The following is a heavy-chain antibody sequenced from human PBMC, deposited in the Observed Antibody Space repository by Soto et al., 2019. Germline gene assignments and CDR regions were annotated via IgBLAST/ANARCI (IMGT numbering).Heavy chain of an antibody. D-gene: IGHD2-15*01. J-gene: IGHJ4*02. CDR1: GFTFSIYT. V-gene: IGHV3-21*01. CDR2: ISDTSSHV. Sequence: EVQLVESGGDLVKPGGSLRLSCAASGFTFSIYTMTWVRQAPWKGLEWVSSISDTSSHVFYSDSVEGRFTVSRDNAKNSLYLQLNSLRAEDTAVYYCARVRSGGSGYFDYWGQGTLVTVSS. CDR3: ARVRSGGSGYFDY.